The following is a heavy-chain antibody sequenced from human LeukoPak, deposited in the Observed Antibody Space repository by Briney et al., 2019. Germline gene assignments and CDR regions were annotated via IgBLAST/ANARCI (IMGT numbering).Heavy chain of an antibody. CDR3: ARYYCSGGSCYSDYYYYYMDV. CDR1: GGSISSYY. Sequence: PSETLSLTCTVSGGSISSYYWSWIRQPPGKGLEWIGYIYYSGSTYYNPSLKSRVTISVDTSKNQFSLKLSSVTAADTAVYYCARYYCSGGSCYSDYYYYYMDVWGKGTTVTVSS. J-gene: IGHJ6*03. D-gene: IGHD2-15*01. CDR2: IYYSGST. V-gene: IGHV4-59*12.